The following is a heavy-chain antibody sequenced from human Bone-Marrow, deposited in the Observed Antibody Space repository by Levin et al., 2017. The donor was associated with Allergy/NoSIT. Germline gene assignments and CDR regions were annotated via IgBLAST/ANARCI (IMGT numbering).Heavy chain of an antibody. Sequence: GGSLRLSCVASGFSFDDYAMHWVRQGPGKGLEWVSRISWNSGTFAYADSVKGRFTISRDNAKNSLYLQMNSLRREDTALYFCARDIGPGGGASMDVWGQGTTVTVS. D-gene: IGHD3-16*01. CDR3: ARDIGPGGGASMDV. CDR1: GFSFDDYA. CDR2: ISWNSGTF. V-gene: IGHV3-9*01. J-gene: IGHJ6*02.